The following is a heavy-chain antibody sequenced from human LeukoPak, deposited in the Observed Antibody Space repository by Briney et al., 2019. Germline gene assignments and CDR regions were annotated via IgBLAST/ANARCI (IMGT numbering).Heavy chain of an antibody. J-gene: IGHJ4*02. D-gene: IGHD6-19*01. Sequence: VASVKVSCKASGYTFTSYYMHWVRQAPGQGLEWMGIINPSGGSTSYAQKFQGRVTMTRDTSTSTVYMELSSLRSEDTAVYYCAREASSGWYGGGLYYFDYWGQGTLVTVSS. CDR2: INPSGGST. CDR3: AREASSGWYGGGLYYFDY. V-gene: IGHV1-46*01. CDR1: GYTFTSYY.